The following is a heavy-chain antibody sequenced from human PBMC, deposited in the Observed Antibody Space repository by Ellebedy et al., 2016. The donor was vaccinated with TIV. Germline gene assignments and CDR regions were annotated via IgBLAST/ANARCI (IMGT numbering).Heavy chain of an antibody. V-gene: IGHV4-59*01. D-gene: IGHD3-16*02. CDR3: AKNRASLAY. CDR2: IYYSGST. J-gene: IGHJ4*02. CDR1: GGSISTSH. Sequence: MPSETLSLTCTVSGGSISTSHWSWARQPPGKGLEWIGSIYYSGSTNYNPSPKSRVTIAVDTSKSQFSLKLSSVTAADTAVFYCAKNRASLAYWGQGILVTVSS.